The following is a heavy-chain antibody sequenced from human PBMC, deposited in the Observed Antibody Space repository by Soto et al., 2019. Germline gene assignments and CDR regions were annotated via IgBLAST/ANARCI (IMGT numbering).Heavy chain of an antibody. Sequence: QVQLQESGPGLVKPSQTLSLTCTVSGGSITSGGYCWTWIRQHPVKGLEWMGHIYYSGSTSYNPSFKSRVTISIDTSKNQFSLKLTSVTAADTAVYYCARDGDYFGSGSPPLLSRWGQGTLVTVSS. D-gene: IGHD3-10*01. CDR3: ARDGDYFGSGSPPLLSR. CDR1: GGSITSGGYC. V-gene: IGHV4-31*03. CDR2: IYYSGST. J-gene: IGHJ4*02.